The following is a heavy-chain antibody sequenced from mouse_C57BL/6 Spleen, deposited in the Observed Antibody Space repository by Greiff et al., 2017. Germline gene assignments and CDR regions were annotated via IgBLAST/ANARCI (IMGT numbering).Heavy chain of an antibody. CDR1: GFTFSSYA. J-gene: IGHJ2*01. CDR3: ARADYYSNSPCDY. V-gene: IGHV5-4*01. D-gene: IGHD2-5*01. CDR2: ISDGGSYT. Sequence: EVQVVESGGGLVKPGGSLKLSCAASGFTFSSYAMSWVRQTPEKRLEWVATISDGGSYTYYPDNVKGRFTISRDNAKNNLYLQMSQLKTEDTAMYYCARADYYSNSPCDYWGQGTTLTGSS.